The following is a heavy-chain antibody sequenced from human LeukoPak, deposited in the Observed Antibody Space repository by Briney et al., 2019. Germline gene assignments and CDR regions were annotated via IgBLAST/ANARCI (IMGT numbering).Heavy chain of an antibody. Sequence: GRSLRLSCAASGFTFSSYGMHWVRQAPGKGMEWVAIIWYDGSNKYYADSVKGRFTISRDNSKNTLYLQMNSLRAEDTAVYYCARLFSTAHYWGQGTLVTVSS. CDR2: IWYDGSNK. J-gene: IGHJ4*02. CDR3: ARLFSTAHY. D-gene: IGHD2-21*01. CDR1: GFTFSSYG. V-gene: IGHV3-33*01.